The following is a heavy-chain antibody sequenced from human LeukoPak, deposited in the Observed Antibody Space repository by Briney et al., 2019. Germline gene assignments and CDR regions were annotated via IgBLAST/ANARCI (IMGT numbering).Heavy chain of an antibody. CDR2: ISAYNGNT. CDR3: ARVRDSFQYYYGSGSYPEI. CDR1: GYTFTSYG. J-gene: IGHJ4*02. D-gene: IGHD3-10*01. Sequence: APVKVSCKASGYTFTSYGISWVRQAPGQGLEWMGWISAYNGNTNYAQKLQGRVTMTTDTSTSTAYMELRSLRSDDTAVYYCARVRDSFQYYYGSGSYPEIWGQGTLVTVSS. V-gene: IGHV1-18*01.